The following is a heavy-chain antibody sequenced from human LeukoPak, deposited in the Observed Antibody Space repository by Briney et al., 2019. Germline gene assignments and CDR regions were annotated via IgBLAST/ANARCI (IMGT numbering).Heavy chain of an antibody. D-gene: IGHD3-3*01. J-gene: IGHJ4*02. Sequence: GASVKVSCKASGGTFSSYAISWVRQAPGQGLEWMGGIIPIFGTANYAQKFQGRVTITADESTSTAYMELSSLRSGDTAVYYCAREIFGVVTTPFDYWGQGTLVTVSS. CDR2: IIPIFGTA. CDR1: GGTFSSYA. CDR3: AREIFGVVTTPFDY. V-gene: IGHV1-69*13.